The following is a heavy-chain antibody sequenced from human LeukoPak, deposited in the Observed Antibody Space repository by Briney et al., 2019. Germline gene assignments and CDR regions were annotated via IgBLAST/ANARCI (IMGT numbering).Heavy chain of an antibody. CDR1: GYAFSSYY. Sequence: ASVKVSCKASGYAFSSYYMHWVRQAPGQGPEWMGIINPRRGSTTYAQKFQGRVTMTGDTSTSTVYMGLSSLRSEDTAVYYCTRRDGYNAFDYWGQGTLVTVSS. CDR3: TRRDGYNAFDY. J-gene: IGHJ4*02. D-gene: IGHD5-24*01. CDR2: INPRRGST. V-gene: IGHV1-46*01.